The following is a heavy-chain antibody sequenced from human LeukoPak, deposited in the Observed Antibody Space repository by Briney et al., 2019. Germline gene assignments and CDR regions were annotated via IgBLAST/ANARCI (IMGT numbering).Heavy chain of an antibody. CDR2: INPNSGGT. Sequence: ASVKVSCTSSGYTFTGYYMHWVRPAPGQGLAWMGWINPNSGGTNYAQKFQGRVTMTRDTSISTAYMELSRLRSDDTAVYYCARDVRSYGMDVWGQGTTVTVSS. J-gene: IGHJ6*02. D-gene: IGHD3-10*02. CDR1: GYTFTGYY. CDR3: ARDVRSYGMDV. V-gene: IGHV1-2*02.